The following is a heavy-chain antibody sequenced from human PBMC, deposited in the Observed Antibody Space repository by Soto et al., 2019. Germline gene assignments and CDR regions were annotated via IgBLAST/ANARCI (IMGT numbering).Heavy chain of an antibody. Sequence: QVQLQQWGPGLVRPSETLSLSCSVSGASVSSYYWSWVRQPPGKGLEWIGYIYYIGAYNYNPSLKSRVTISVDTSKNQFSLKLTSVTAADTAVYYCARTPETRDWLDPWGQGTLVTVSS. CDR3: ARTPETRDWLDP. V-gene: IGHV4-59*02. J-gene: IGHJ5*02. CDR1: GASVSSYY. CDR2: IYYIGAY. D-gene: IGHD1-7*01.